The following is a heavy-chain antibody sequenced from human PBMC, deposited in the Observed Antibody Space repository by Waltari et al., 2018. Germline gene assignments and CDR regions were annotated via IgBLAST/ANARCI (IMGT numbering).Heavy chain of an antibody. CDR3: ARTYSSSWSVNYFDY. J-gene: IGHJ4*02. CDR2: IIPIFGTA. V-gene: IGHV1-69*15. CDR1: GGTFSSHA. Sequence: QVQLVQSGAEVKKPGSSVKVSCKASGGTFSSHAISWVGQAPGQGLEGMGRIIPIFGTANYAQKFQGRVTITADESTSTAYMELSSLRSEDTAVYYCARTYSSSWSVNYFDYWGQGTLVTVSS. D-gene: IGHD6-13*01.